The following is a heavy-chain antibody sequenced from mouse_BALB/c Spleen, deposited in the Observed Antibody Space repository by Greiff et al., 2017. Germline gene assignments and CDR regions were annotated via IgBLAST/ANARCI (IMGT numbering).Heavy chain of an antibody. D-gene: IGHD2-10*02. V-gene: IGHV1S56*01. CDR3: ARSRYGFDY. Sequence: QVQLQQSGPELVKPGAFVKISCKASGYTFTSYDINWVKQRPGQGLEWIGWIYPGDGSTKYNEKFKGKATLTADKSSSTAYMQLSSLTSENSAVYFCARSRYGFDYWGQGTTLTVSS. CDR1: GYTFTSYD. J-gene: IGHJ2*01. CDR2: IYPGDGST.